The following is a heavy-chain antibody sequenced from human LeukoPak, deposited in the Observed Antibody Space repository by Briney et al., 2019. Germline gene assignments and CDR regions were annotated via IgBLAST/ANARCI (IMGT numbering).Heavy chain of an antibody. CDR2: ISDSSDTM. D-gene: IGHD1-26*01. CDR1: GFTFSYYS. Sequence: GGSLRLSCAASGFTFSYYSMNWVRQAPGKGLEWVSYISDSSDTMYYADSVKGRFTISRDNAKNSLYLQMNSVRAEDTAVYYCARDLIVGTTIRYYFDYWGQGTLVTVSS. CDR3: ARDLIVGTTIRYYFDY. J-gene: IGHJ4*02. V-gene: IGHV3-48*01.